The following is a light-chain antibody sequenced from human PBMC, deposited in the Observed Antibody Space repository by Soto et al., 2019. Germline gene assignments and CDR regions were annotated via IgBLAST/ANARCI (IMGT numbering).Light chain of an antibody. CDR3: QQYYSYPFWT. CDR2: KAS. V-gene: IGKV1-5*03. Sequence: DIQMTQSPSTLSGSVGDRVTITCRASQTIISWLAWYQQKPGKAPRLLIYKASTLKSGVPSRFSGSGSGTEFTLTISCLQSEDFATYYCQQYYSYPFWTFGQGTKVDI. CDR1: QTIISW. J-gene: IGKJ1*01.